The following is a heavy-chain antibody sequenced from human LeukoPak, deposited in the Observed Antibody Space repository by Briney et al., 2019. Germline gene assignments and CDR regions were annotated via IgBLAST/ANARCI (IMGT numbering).Heavy chain of an antibody. CDR3: ASGHPDYDYVWGSYRQGAFDI. CDR2: IYYSGST. Sequence: SETLSLTCTVSGGSISSYYWSWIRQPPGKGLEWIGYIYYSGSTNYNPSLKSRVTISVDTSKNQFSLKLSSVTAADTAVYYCASGHPDYDYVWGSYRQGAFDIWGQGTMVTVSS. J-gene: IGHJ3*02. CDR1: GGSISSYY. D-gene: IGHD3-16*02. V-gene: IGHV4-59*01.